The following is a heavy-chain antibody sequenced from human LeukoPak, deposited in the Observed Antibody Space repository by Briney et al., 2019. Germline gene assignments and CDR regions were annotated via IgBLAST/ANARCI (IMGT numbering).Heavy chain of an antibody. V-gene: IGHV1-2*02. CDR1: GYTLTGYY. J-gene: IGHJ6*03. CDR3: ARGFLLSAVGTVTYYCYYMDV. D-gene: IGHD6-13*01. Sequence: ASVKVSCKASGYTLTGYYMHWVRQAPGQGLEWMGWINPNSGGTNFAQKFQGRVSMTRDTSISTAYMELSRLRSDDTAVYYCARGFLLSAVGTVTYYCYYMDVWGTGTTVTVSS. CDR2: INPNSGGT.